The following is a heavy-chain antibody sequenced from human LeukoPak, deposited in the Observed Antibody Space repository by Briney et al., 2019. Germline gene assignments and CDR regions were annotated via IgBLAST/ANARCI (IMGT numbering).Heavy chain of an antibody. D-gene: IGHD3-10*01. V-gene: IGHV1-18*01. J-gene: IGHJ4*02. CDR2: ISAYNGNT. Sequence: GASVKVSCKASGYTFTSYGISWVRQAPGQGLEWMGWISAYNGNTNYAQKLQGRVTMTTDTSTSTAHMELRSLRSDDTAVYYCARLYGSGSYPSFDYWGQGTLVTVSS. CDR3: ARLYGSGSYPSFDY. CDR1: GYTFTSYG.